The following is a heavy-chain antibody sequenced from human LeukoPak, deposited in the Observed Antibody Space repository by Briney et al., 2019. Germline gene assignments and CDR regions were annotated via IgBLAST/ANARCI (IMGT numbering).Heavy chain of an antibody. CDR2: ISSSGGST. CDR1: GFTFRSSA. Sequence: PGGSLRLSCAASGFTFRSSAMSWVRQAPGKGLEWVSAISSSGGSTNYADSVKGRFTISRDNSKNTLYLQMNSPRVGDTAVYYCAKVEVGPTTPGYWGQGTLVTVSS. J-gene: IGHJ4*02. D-gene: IGHD1-26*01. CDR3: AKVEVGPTTPGY. V-gene: IGHV3-23*01.